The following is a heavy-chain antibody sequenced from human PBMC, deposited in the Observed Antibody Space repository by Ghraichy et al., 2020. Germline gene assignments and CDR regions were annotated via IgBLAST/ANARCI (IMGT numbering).Heavy chain of an antibody. CDR3: ASVPYYNSPPAH. D-gene: IGHD3-10*01. V-gene: IGHV3-49*03. CDR1: GFTFATYN. Sequence: GESLNISCTTSGFTFATYNVHWFRQAPGKGLEWIAFIRSKNYGETTQYVASVQGRFTVSRDDSKSIAYLQMNSLKTEDTAVYYCASVPYYNSPPAHWGQGTLVTVSS. CDR2: IRSKNYGETT. J-gene: IGHJ4*02.